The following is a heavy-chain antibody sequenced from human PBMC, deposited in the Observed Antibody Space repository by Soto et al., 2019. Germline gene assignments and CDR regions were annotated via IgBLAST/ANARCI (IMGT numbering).Heavy chain of an antibody. Sequence: QVQVVESGGGVVQPGRSLRLSCAASGFTFSTYGMHWVRQAPGKGLEWVALVWSDGSKKYYADSVKGRFTISRDNSKDMLHLQMNSLRAEDTAVYYCVRVFDTYYFDLWGQGTLVTVST. CDR3: VRVFDTYYFDL. J-gene: IGHJ4*02. V-gene: IGHV3-33*01. D-gene: IGHD3-9*01. CDR2: VWSDGSKK. CDR1: GFTFSTYG.